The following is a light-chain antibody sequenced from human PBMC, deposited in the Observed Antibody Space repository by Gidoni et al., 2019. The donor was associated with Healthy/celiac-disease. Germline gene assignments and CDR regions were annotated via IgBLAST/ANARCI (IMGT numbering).Light chain of an antibody. CDR3: QQYNNWPWT. CDR2: GAS. V-gene: IGKV3-15*01. Sequence: EIVMTQSPATLSVSPGERATLSCRASQSVSSNLAWYQQKPGQAPRLLIYGASTRATGIPARFSCSGSGTEFTLTISSLLSEDFAVYYCQQYNNWPWTFGQXTKVEIK. CDR1: QSVSSN. J-gene: IGKJ1*01.